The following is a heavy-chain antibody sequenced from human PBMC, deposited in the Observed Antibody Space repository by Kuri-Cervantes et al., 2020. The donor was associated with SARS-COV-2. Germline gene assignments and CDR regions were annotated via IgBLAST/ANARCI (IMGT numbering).Heavy chain of an antibody. V-gene: IGHV4-39*07. CDR3: AGDLPSDYTYYYYYMDV. J-gene: IGHJ6*03. D-gene: IGHD4/OR15-4a*01. Sequence: SETLSLTCTVSGGSISSSSYYWGWIRQPPGKGLEWIGSIYYSGSTYYNPSLKSRVTISGDTSKNQFSLKLSSVTAADTAVYYCAGDLPSDYTYYYYYMDVWGKGTTVTVSS. CDR2: IYYSGST. CDR1: GGSISSSSYY.